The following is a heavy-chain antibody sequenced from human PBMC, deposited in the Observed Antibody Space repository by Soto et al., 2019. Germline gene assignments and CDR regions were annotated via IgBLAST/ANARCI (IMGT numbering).Heavy chain of an antibody. D-gene: IGHD3-3*02. J-gene: IGHJ6*02. CDR3: ATSFLEWLLSYPYGMDV. Sequence: ASVNVSLQVSVYTLTELSMHWLRQPPGKGLEWMGGFDPEDGETIYAQKFQGRVTMTEDTSTDTAYMELSSLRSEDTAVYYCATSFLEWLLSYPYGMDVWGQGTTVTVSS. CDR2: FDPEDGET. CDR1: VYTLTELS. V-gene: IGHV1-24*01.